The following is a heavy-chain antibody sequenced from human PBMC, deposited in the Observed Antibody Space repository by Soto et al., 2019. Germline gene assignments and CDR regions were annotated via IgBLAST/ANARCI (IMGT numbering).Heavy chain of an antibody. CDR3: ARGGGSFGDTLRMWDDY. Sequence: QVQLVQSGAEVKKPGSSVKVSCKASGGTFSSYTISWVRQAPGQGLEWMGRIIPILGIANYAQKFPGRVPITADKSTSTAYMELSSLRSEDTAVYYCARGGGSFGDTLRMWDDYWGQGTLVTVSS. CDR2: IIPILGIA. V-gene: IGHV1-69*02. J-gene: IGHJ4*02. CDR1: GGTFSSYT. D-gene: IGHD3-16*01.